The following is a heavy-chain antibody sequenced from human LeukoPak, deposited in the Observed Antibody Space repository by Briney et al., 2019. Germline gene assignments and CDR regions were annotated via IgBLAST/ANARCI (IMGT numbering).Heavy chain of an antibody. CDR3: ASAKATHYYCGMDV. J-gene: IGHJ6*02. Sequence: PGGSLRLSCAASGFNYSSYTMNWVRQAPGMGLEWLSYISASRDITYYADSVKGRFTISRDNAKNSLYLQMNSLRAEDTAVYYCASAKATHYYCGMDVWGQGTTVTVSS. CDR2: ISASRDIT. CDR1: GFNYSSYT. V-gene: IGHV3-48*01.